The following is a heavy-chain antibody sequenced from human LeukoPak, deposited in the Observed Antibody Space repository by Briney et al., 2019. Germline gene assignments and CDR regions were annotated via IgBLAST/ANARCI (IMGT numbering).Heavy chain of an antibody. CDR3: ARGPIVVVTATTYFDY. Sequence: GGSLRLSCAASGFTFSSYWMSWVRQAPGKGLEWVANIKQDGSEKYYVDSVKGRFTISRDNSKNTLYLQMNSLRAEDTAVYYCARGPIVVVTATTYFDYWGQGTLVTVSS. CDR2: IKQDGSEK. V-gene: IGHV3-7*01. CDR1: GFTFSSYW. J-gene: IGHJ4*02. D-gene: IGHD2-21*02.